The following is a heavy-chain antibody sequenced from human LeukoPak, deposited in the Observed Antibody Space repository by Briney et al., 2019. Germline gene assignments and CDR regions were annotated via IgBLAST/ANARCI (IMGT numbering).Heavy chain of an antibody. V-gene: IGHV4-31*03. Sequence: SETLSLTCTVSGGSISSGGYYWSWIRQHPGKGLEWIGYIYYSGSTYYNPSLKSRVTISVDTSKNQFSLKLSSVTAADTAVYYCARTRIWGLLVNYYGMDVWGQGTTVTVSS. J-gene: IGHJ6*02. CDR1: GGSISSGGYY. D-gene: IGHD7-27*01. CDR3: ARTRIWGLLVNYYGMDV. CDR2: IYYSGST.